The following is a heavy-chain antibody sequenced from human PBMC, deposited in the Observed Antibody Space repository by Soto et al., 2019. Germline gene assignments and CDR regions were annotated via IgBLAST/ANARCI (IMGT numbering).Heavy chain of an antibody. J-gene: IGHJ4*02. V-gene: IGHV4-30-4*01. Sequence: QVQLQESGPGLVKPSQTLSLTCTVSGGSISSGDYYWSWVRQPPGEDLEYIGYIYYTGSSYSNPSLKSRVNIPVDTSQNQFSLKLTSVTAEDPAVYYCGRMIAVKPRYYFDYWGQGTLVTVSS. CDR2: IYYTGSS. D-gene: IGHD3-22*01. CDR3: GRMIAVKPRYYFDY. CDR1: GGSISSGDYY.